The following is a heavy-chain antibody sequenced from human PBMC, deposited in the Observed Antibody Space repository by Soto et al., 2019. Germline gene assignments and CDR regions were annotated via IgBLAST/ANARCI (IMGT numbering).Heavy chain of an antibody. CDR2: IYYSGST. CDR3: ARRRVGVATIEDWFDP. Sequence: PSETLSLTCTVSGGSISSGGFYWSWIRQHPGKGLEWIGYIYYSGSTYYNPSLKSRVTISVDTSKNQFSLKLSSVTAADTAVYYCARRRVGVATIEDWFDPWGQGTLVTVSS. D-gene: IGHD5-12*01. V-gene: IGHV4-31*03. J-gene: IGHJ5*02. CDR1: GGSISSGGFY.